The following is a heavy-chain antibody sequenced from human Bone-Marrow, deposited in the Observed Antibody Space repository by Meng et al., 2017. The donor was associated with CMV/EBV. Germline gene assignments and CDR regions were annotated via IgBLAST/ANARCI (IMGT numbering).Heavy chain of an antibody. CDR2: INAYNGNT. Sequence: ASVKVSCKASGYTFTSYGISWVRQAPGQGLEWMGWINAYNGNTNYAQKLQGRVTMTTDTSTSTAYMELRSLRSEDTAVYYCARDSSIGEQQLVRPPWDGYNWFDPWGQGTLVTVSS. CDR1: GYTFTSYG. V-gene: IGHV1-18*01. CDR3: ARDSSIGEQQLVRPPWDGYNWFDP. J-gene: IGHJ5*02. D-gene: IGHD6-13*01.